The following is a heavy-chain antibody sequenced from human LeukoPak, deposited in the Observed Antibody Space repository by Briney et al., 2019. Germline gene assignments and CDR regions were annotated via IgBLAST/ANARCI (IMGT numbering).Heavy chain of an antibody. J-gene: IGHJ5*02. V-gene: IGHV3-30-3*01. CDR2: ISYDGSNK. Sequence: PGRSLRLSCAASGFTFSSYAMHWVRQAPGKGLEWVAVISYDGSNKYYADSVKGRFTISRDNSKNTLYLQMNSLRAEDTAVYYCARARGGRQQLEGALWFDPWGQGTLVTVSS. CDR3: ARARGGRQQLEGALWFDP. D-gene: IGHD6-13*01. CDR1: GFTFSSYA.